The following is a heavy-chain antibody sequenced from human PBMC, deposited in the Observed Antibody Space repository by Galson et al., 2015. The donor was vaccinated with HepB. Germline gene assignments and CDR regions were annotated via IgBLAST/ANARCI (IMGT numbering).Heavy chain of an antibody. V-gene: IGHV3-23*01. CDR3: AKGRGWYTGFDS. CDR2: ISGDTYGT. D-gene: IGHD6-19*01. J-gene: IGHJ4*02. CDR1: GFIFSHYA. Sequence: SLRLSCAGSGFIFSHYALSWVRQAPGKGLQWVSGISGDTYGTYYADSVKGRFTISRENSNSRLYLQMTSVRADDTATYYCAKGRGWYTGFDSWGQGALVTVSS.